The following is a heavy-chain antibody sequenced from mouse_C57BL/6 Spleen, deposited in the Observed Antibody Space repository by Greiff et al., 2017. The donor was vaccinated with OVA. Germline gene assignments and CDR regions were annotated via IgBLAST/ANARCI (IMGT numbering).Heavy chain of an antibody. J-gene: IGHJ3*01. Sequence: EVQLQQSGPELVKPGASVKISCKASGYTFTDYYMNWVKQSHGKSLEWIGDINPNNGGTSYNQKFKGKATLTVDKSSSTAYMELRSLTSEDSAVYYCASIPWNGAYWGQGTLVTVSA. CDR2: INPNNGGT. V-gene: IGHV1-26*01. D-gene: IGHD5-1-1*01. CDR1: GYTFTDYY. CDR3: ASIPWNGAY.